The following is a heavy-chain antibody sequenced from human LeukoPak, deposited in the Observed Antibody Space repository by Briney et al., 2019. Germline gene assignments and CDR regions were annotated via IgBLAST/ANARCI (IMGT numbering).Heavy chain of an antibody. V-gene: IGHV4-59*12. Sequence: KTSETLSLTCTVSGGSISNYYWNWIRQAPGKGLEWIGYIYYTGSTNKNPSLKSRVTMSVDTSKNQFSLKLSSVTAADTAVYYCARDRGASYYYDSSAASAFDIWGQGTMVTVSS. CDR3: ARDRGASYYYDSSAASAFDI. CDR1: GGSISNYY. D-gene: IGHD3-22*01. J-gene: IGHJ3*02. CDR2: IYYTGST.